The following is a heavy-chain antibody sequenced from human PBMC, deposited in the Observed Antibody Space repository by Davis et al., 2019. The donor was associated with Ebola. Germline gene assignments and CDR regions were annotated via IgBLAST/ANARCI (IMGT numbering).Heavy chain of an antibody. Sequence: PSETLSLTCAVSGDSVSISSGGYNWIRQSPSRGLEWLGRTYYNSKWYNDYAASVKSRITINPDTSKNQFSLQLNSVTPEDTAVYYCARYTWNNRVFDPWGQGTLVTVSS. CDR2: TYYNSKWYN. CDR1: GDSVSISSGG. J-gene: IGHJ5*02. D-gene: IGHD1/OR15-1a*01. CDR3: ARYTWNNRVFDP. V-gene: IGHV6-1*01.